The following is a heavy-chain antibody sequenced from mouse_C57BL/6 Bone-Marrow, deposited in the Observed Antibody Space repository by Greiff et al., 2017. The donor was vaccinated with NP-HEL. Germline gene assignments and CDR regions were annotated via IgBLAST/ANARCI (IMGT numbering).Heavy chain of an antibody. V-gene: IGHV5-12*01. D-gene: IGHD3-2*02. J-gene: IGHJ3*01. CDR3: AEDSSGFAY. Sequence: EVKVVESGGGLVQPGGSLKLSCAASGFTFSDYYMYWVRQTPEKRLEWVAYISNGGGSTYYPDTVKGRFTISRDNAKNTLYLQMSRLKSEDTAMYYCAEDSSGFAYWGQGTLVTVSA. CDR2: ISNGGGST. CDR1: GFTFSDYY.